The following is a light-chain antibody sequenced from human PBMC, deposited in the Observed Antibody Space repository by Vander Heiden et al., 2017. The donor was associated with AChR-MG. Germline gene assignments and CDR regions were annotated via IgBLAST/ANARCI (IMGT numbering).Light chain of an antibody. Sequence: QAVGTQEPSLTGSPGGRVTLTCGSSTGAVTSGHYPCWIQQKPGQAHRTLIYDTSNKHTWTPARFSGSLLGGKAALTLSGAQPEAEAEYYSLLSYSGARVFGGGTKLTVL. CDR1: TGAVTSGHY. CDR2: DTS. CDR3: LLSYSGARV. J-gene: IGLJ2*01. V-gene: IGLV7-46*01.